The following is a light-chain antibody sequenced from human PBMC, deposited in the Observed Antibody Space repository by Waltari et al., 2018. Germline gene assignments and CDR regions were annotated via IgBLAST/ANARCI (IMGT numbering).Light chain of an antibody. CDR1: LSDVGGYKY. Sequence: QSALTQPASVSGSPGQSITISCTGTLSDVGGYKYVSWYQQHPGKAPKLMIYDVSERPSGVSNRFSGSKSANTASLTIAGLQAEDEADYYCCSYAGSGTYVFGTGTKVTVL. CDR2: DVS. J-gene: IGLJ1*01. V-gene: IGLV2-23*02. CDR3: CSYAGSGTYV.